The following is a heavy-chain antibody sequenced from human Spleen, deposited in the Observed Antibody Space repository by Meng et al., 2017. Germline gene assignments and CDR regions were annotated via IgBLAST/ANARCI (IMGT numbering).Heavy chain of an antibody. CDR3: ARDADWVIFDH. CDR2: ISSSGSTI. CDR1: GFTFSDYY. Sequence: GESLKISCAASGFTFSDYYMSWIRQAPGKGLEWVSYISSSGSTIYYADSVKGRFTISRDDAKNTVYLQMDSLRAEDTAVYYCARDADWVIFDHWGQGVLVTVSS. V-gene: IGHV3-11*01. J-gene: IGHJ4*02. D-gene: IGHD3-9*01.